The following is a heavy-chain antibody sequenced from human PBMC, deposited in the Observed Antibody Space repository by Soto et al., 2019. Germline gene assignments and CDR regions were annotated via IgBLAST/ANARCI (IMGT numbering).Heavy chain of an antibody. D-gene: IGHD1-26*01. V-gene: IGHV3-30*18. CDR1: GFDFTYYA. J-gene: IGHJ4*02. Sequence: QVQLVESGGGAVQPGESLRLSCVASGFDFTYYAMHWVRQAPGKGLESVAVMSRDGSKIHHPDSVKGRFTISRDNSKNPLYLQMNSLTKEDTAVYFCAKDEGVGGTLGLFDYWGQGTLVSFSS. CDR2: MSRDGSKI. CDR3: AKDEGVGGTLGLFDY.